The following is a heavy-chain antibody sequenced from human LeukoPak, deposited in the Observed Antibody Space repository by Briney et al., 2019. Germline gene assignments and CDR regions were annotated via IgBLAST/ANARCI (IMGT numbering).Heavy chain of an antibody. Sequence: SSETLSLTCAVYGGSFSSYYWSWIRQPPGKGLEWIGYIYYSGSTNYNPSLKSRVTISVDTSKNQFSLKLSSVTAADTAVYYCARTGTDSSSWSNWFDPWGQGTLVTVSS. CDR3: ARTGTDSSSWSNWFDP. CDR2: IYYSGST. J-gene: IGHJ5*02. D-gene: IGHD6-13*01. CDR1: GGSFSSYY. V-gene: IGHV4-59*01.